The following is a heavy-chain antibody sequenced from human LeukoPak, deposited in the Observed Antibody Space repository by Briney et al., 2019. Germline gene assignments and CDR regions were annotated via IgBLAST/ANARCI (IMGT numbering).Heavy chain of an antibody. J-gene: IGHJ4*02. CDR1: GFTFSSYS. V-gene: IGHV3-48*04. CDR3: ARGRTYYYDSSGYGGDY. Sequence: GGSLRLSCAASGFTFSSYSMNWVRQAPGKGLEWVSYISSSSSTIYYADSVKGRFTISRDNAKNSLYLQMNSLRAEDTAAYYCARGRTYYYDSSGYGGDYWGQGTLVTVSS. CDR2: ISSSSSTI. D-gene: IGHD3-22*01.